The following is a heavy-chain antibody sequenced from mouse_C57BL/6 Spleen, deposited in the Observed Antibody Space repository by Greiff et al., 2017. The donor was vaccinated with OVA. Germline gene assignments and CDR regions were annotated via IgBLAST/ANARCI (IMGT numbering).Heavy chain of an antibody. J-gene: IGHJ4*01. CDR3: ARSMVMYAMDY. V-gene: IGHV1-80*01. D-gene: IGHD2-2*01. CDR1: GYAFSSYW. CDR2: IYPGDGDT. Sequence: QVQLQQSGAELVKPGASVKISCKASGYAFSSYWMNWVKQRPGKGLEWIGQIYPGDGDTNYNGKFKGKATLTADKSSSTAYMQLSSLTSEDSAVYFCARSMVMYAMDYWGQGTSVTVSS.